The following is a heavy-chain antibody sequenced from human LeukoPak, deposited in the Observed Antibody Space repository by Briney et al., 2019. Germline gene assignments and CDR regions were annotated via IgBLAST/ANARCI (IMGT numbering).Heavy chain of an antibody. J-gene: IGHJ6*04. CDR2: ISYDGNNK. V-gene: IGHV3-30*04. CDR1: GFTFSSYA. Sequence: GGSLRLSCAASGFTFSSYAMHWDRQVPGKGLEWVAVISYDGNNKYYADSVKGRFTISRDNSKNTLYLQMNSLRAEDTAVYYCARGPSRVGYYYGMDVWGKGTTVTVSS. CDR3: ARGPSRVGYYYGMDV. D-gene: IGHD5-24*01.